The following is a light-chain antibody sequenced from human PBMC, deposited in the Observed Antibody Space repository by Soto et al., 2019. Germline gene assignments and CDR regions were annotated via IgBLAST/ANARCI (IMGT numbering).Light chain of an antibody. CDR1: HNITTN. J-gene: IGKJ3*01. CDR2: GAS. V-gene: IGKV3-15*01. Sequence: EVVMTQSPATLSVSPGERATLSCRASHNITTNVAWYQHKPGQPPRLLIYGASTRATDIPPRFSGGGSGSEFSLTVSSLQSEHFAVYYCQHYADWPPFFTFGPGTKVDI. CDR3: QHYADWPPFFT.